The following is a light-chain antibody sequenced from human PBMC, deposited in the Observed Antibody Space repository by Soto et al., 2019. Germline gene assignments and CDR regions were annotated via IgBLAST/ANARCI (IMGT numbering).Light chain of an antibody. CDR3: QQANSFRIT. CDR2: DAS. Sequence: DIQMTQSPSSVSASVGDRVTITCRASQGIRSWLAWYQQKAGTAPKLLIYDASSLQSGVPSRFSGSGSGTDFTLTISSLQPEDFATYYCQQANSFRITFGQGTRLEIK. J-gene: IGKJ5*01. V-gene: IGKV1D-12*01. CDR1: QGIRSW.